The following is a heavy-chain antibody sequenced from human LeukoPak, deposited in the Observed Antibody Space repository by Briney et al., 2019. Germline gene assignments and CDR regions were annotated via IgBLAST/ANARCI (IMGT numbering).Heavy chain of an antibody. CDR1: GFTFSNHW. V-gene: IGHV3-74*01. Sequence: GGSLRLSCAASGFTFSNHWMNWVRQAPGKGLVWVSRINTDGSSTTYADSVKGRFTISRDNAKNTLYLQMNSLKNEDTAVYYCTKDRVWNFFDSWGQGTLVTVSS. CDR2: INTDGSST. J-gene: IGHJ4*02. D-gene: IGHD1-1*01. CDR3: TKDRVWNFFDS.